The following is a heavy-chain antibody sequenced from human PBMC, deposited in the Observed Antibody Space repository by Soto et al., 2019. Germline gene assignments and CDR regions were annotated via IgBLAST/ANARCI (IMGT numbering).Heavy chain of an antibody. CDR3: ARVSYGPKGWFDP. CDR2: IYHSGST. V-gene: IGHV4-30-2*01. CDR1: GGSISSGGYS. J-gene: IGHJ5*02. D-gene: IGHD5-18*01. Sequence: QLQLQESGSGLVKPSQTLSLTCAVSGGSISSGGYSWSWIRQPPGKGLEWIGYIYHSGSTYYNPSLKSRVTISVDRSKNQFSLKLSSVTAGDTAVYYCARVSYGPKGWFDPWGQGTLVTVSS.